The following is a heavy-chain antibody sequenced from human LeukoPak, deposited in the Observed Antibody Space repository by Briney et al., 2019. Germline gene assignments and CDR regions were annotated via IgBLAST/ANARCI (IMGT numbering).Heavy chain of an antibody. V-gene: IGHV4-61*02. D-gene: IGHD3-22*01. CDR1: GNSISSGDNY. J-gene: IGHJ4*02. Sequence: PSQTLSLTCTVSGNSISSGDNYWRWIRQPAGKGLEWIGRIYTSGSTNYNPSLKSRVTISGDTSKNQFSLRLSSVTAAGTAVYYCARASYSYDINGWVPFDYWGQGTLVTVSS. CDR3: ARASYSYDINGWVPFDY. CDR2: IYTSGST.